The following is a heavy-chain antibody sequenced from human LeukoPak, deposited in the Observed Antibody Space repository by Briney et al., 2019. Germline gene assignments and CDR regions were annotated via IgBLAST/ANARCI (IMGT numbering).Heavy chain of an antibody. J-gene: IGHJ4*02. D-gene: IGHD4-23*01. CDR2: TYYRSKWFN. CDR3: ASSYYGGNSLDD. Sequence: SQTLSLTCAISGDSVSSNSAAWNWIRQSPSRGLEWLGRTYYRSKWFNDYAVSVKSRITINQDTSTNQFSLQLSSVTPEDTAVYYCASSYYGGNSLDDWGQGTLVTVSP. CDR1: GDSVSSNSAA. V-gene: IGHV6-1*01.